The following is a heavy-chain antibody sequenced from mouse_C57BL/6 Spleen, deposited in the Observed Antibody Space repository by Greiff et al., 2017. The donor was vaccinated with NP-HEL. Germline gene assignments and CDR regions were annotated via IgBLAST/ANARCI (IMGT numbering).Heavy chain of an antibody. V-gene: IGHV5-9-1*02. Sequence: EVKLVESGEGLVKPGGSLKLSCAASGFTFSSYAMSWVRQTPEKRLEWVAYISSGGDYIYYSDTVKGRFTISRDNARNTLYLQMSSLKSEDTAMYYCTRGRTVFDGWGKGTTLTVAS. CDR1: GFTFSSYA. CDR3: TRGRTVFDG. D-gene: IGHD4-1*01. CDR2: ISSGGDYI. J-gene: IGHJ2*01.